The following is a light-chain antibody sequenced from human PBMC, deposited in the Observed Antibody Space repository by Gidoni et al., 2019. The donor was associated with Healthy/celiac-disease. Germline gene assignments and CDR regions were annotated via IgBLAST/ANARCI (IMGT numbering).Light chain of an antibody. CDR1: QGISSY. CDR3: QQLNSYPPFT. CDR2: AAS. Sequence: DIQLTQSPSFLSASVVDRVTITCRASQGISSYLAWYQQKPGKAPKLLIYAASTLQSGVPSRFSGSGSGTECTLTSSSLQPEDFATYYCQQLNSYPPFTFGPGTKVDIK. J-gene: IGKJ3*01. V-gene: IGKV1-9*01.